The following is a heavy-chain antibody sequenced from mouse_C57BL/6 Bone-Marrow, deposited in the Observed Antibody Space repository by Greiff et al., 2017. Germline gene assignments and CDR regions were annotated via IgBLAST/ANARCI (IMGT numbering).Heavy chain of an antibody. CDR2: IYPRDGST. Sequence: QVHVKQSGPELVKPGASVKLSCKASGYTFTSYDMNWVKQRPGQGLEWIGWIYPRDGSTKYNEKFKGKATLTVDTSSSTAYMELHSLTSEDSAVYFCARDYGSSYWYFDVWGTGTTVTVSS. D-gene: IGHD1-1*01. CDR3: ARDYGSSYWYFDV. CDR1: GYTFTSYD. V-gene: IGHV1-85*01. J-gene: IGHJ1*03.